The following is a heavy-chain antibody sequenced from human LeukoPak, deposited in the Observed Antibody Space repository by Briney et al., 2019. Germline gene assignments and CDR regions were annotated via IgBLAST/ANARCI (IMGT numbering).Heavy chain of an antibody. V-gene: IGHV1-69*04. CDR3: AREDSSSSREFDY. Sequence: SVKVSCKASGGTFSSYAISWVRQAPGQWLEWMGRIIPILGIANYAQKFQGRVTITADKSTSTAYMELSSLRSEDTAVYYCAREDSSSSREFDYWGQGTLVTVSS. D-gene: IGHD6-6*01. CDR2: IIPILGIA. CDR1: GGTFSSYA. J-gene: IGHJ4*02.